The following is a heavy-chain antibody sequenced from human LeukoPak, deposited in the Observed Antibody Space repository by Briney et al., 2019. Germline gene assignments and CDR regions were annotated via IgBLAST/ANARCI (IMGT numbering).Heavy chain of an antibody. CDR2: ISAYNGNT. Sequence: ASVKVSCKTSGYSFILYGISWVRQAPGQGLEWMGWISAYNGNTNYAQKLQGRATMTTDTSTSTAYMELRSLRSEDTAVYYCARVVVAVAGEIDYFDYWGQGTLVTVSS. CDR3: ARVVVAVAGEIDYFDY. V-gene: IGHV1-18*01. CDR1: GYSFILYG. D-gene: IGHD6-19*01. J-gene: IGHJ4*02.